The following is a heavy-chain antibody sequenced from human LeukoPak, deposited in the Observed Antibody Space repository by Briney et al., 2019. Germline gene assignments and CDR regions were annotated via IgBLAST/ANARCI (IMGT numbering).Heavy chain of an antibody. CDR1: GGSIISSLYH. J-gene: IGHJ6*03. CDR2: VFHSGNT. Sequence: SETLSLTCSVSGGSIISSLYHWGWLRQAPGKGLQWIGNVFHSGNTYYSPSLQSRVAISIDTSKNRFSLKLTSVTAADTAVYYCARQIVGTSWNYYYSYIDVWGNGTSLSVSS. CDR3: ARQIVGTSWNYYYSYIDV. D-gene: IGHD1-1*01. V-gene: IGHV4-39*01.